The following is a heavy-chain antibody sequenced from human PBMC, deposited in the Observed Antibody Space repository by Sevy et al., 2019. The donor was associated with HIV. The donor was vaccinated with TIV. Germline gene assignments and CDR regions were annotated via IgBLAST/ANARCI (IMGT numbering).Heavy chain of an antibody. D-gene: IGHD1-1*01. V-gene: IGHV3-48*01. CDR2: ITSSGSTM. Sequence: GGSLRLSCAASGFTFSSYSMYWVRQAPGKGLEWVSYITSSGSTMYYAGSVKGRVTSSRDNAKNSLYLQMNSLRGEDTAVYYCALERLSSNVAEYFQNWGQGTLVTVSS. J-gene: IGHJ1*01. CDR3: ALERLSSNVAEYFQN. CDR1: GFTFSSYS.